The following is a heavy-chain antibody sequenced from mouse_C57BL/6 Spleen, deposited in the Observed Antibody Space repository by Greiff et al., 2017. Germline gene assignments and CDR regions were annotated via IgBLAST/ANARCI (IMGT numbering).Heavy chain of an antibody. D-gene: IGHD4-1*01. V-gene: IGHV1-59*01. CDR1: GYTFTSYW. J-gene: IGHJ4*01. CDR2: IDPSDSYT. CDR3: ASYWEGYAMDD. Sequence: VQLQQPGAELVRPGTSVKLSCKASGYTFTSYWMHWVKQRPGQGLEWIGVIDPSDSYTNYNQKFKGKATLTVDTSSSTAYMQLSSLTSEDSAVYYCASYWEGYAMDDWGQGTSVTVYS.